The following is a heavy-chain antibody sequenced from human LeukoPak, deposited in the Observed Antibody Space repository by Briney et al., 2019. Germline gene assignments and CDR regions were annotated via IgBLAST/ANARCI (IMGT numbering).Heavy chain of an antibody. CDR2: IIPIFGTP. V-gene: IGHV1-69*06. Sequence: SVKVSCKASGGTFKNYAINWMRLAPGQGLEWMGGIIPIFGTPNYAQKFQGRVTITADKSTSTAYMELSSLRSEDTAVYYCARDRYGDYSGLYFDLWGRGTLVTVSS. CDR1: GGTFKNYA. J-gene: IGHJ2*01. CDR3: ARDRYGDYSGLYFDL. D-gene: IGHD4-17*01.